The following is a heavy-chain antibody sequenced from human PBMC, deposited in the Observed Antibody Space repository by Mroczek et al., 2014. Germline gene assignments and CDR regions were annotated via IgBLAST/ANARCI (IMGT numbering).Heavy chain of an antibody. V-gene: IGHV4-34*01. Sequence: QVQLQQSGAGLLKPSETLSLTCAVYGGSFSGYYWSWIRQPPGKGLEWIGEINHSGSTNYNPSLKSRVTISVDTSKNQFSLKLSSVTAADTAVYYCARGRQWLVKKNWFDPWGQGTLVTVSS. D-gene: IGHD6-19*01. CDR1: GGSFSGYY. CDR2: INHSGST. CDR3: ARGRQWLVKKNWFDP. J-gene: IGHJ5*02.